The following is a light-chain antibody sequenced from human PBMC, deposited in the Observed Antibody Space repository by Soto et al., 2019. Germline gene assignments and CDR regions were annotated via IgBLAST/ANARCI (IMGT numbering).Light chain of an antibody. J-gene: IGKJ5*01. Sequence: DIQMTQSPSSLSASVGDRVTITCRASQSISTFVNWYQQKPGKAPKLLIFAASNLQSGVPSRFSGGGSGTDFTLTITTLQPEDFDTYYCQQSYNTPPITFGQGTRLEIK. CDR1: QSISTF. CDR2: AAS. CDR3: QQSYNTPPIT. V-gene: IGKV1-39*01.